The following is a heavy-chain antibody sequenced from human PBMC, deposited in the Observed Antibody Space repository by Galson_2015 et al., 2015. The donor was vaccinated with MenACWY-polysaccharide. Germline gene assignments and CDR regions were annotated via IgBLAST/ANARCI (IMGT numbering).Heavy chain of an antibody. CDR2: SGSGGGL. Sequence: LRLSCAASGFSFSANGMSWVRPAPGRGLEWVSGSGSGGGLYYADSVKGRFTVSRDNSKNTLYLQMNNLRAEDTAVYYCAKVGPRGSWTMGIDYWGQGTLVTVSS. J-gene: IGHJ4*02. CDR1: GFSFSANG. D-gene: IGHD3/OR15-3a*01. V-gene: IGHV3-23*01. CDR3: AKVGPRGSWTMGIDY.